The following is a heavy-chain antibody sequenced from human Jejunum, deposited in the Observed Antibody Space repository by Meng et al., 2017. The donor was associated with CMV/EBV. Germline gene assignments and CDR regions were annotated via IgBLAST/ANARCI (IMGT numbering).Heavy chain of an antibody. CDR1: GGSISRYY. J-gene: IGHJ6*02. Sequence: SGGSISRYYWARTRQPPGKGLEWIASIYSSGVPNSNPAIESRVTISVDTSKNLFSLNLRSLTAADTAVYYCARFSATGAYYLGMDVWGQGTTVTVSS. CDR3: ARFSATGAYYLGMDV. V-gene: IGHV4-59*01. D-gene: IGHD1-1*01. CDR2: IYSSGVP.